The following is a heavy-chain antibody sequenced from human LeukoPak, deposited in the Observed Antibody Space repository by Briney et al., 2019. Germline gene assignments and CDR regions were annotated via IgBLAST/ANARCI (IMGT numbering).Heavy chain of an antibody. CDR3: ARVGASQGDAFDI. J-gene: IGHJ3*02. CDR1: GFTFSSYW. CDR2: IKQDGSEK. V-gene: IGHV3-7*01. D-gene: IGHD1-26*01. Sequence: GGSLRLSCAASGFTFSSYWMSWVRQAPGKGLEWVANIKQDGSEKYYVDSVKGRFTISRDNAKNSLYLQMNSLRAEDTAVYYCARVGASQGDAFDIWGQGTMVTASS.